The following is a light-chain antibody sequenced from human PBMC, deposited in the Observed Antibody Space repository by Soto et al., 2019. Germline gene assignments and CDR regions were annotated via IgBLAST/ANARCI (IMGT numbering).Light chain of an antibody. V-gene: IGLV2-11*01. Sequence: QSVLTQPRSVSGSPGQSVSISCTGTSSDVGVYNCVSWYQQHPGKAPQLIIYDVTQRPSGVPDRFSGSKSGNTASLSISGLQAEDEADYYCNSYTDRSTFYLFGTGPKV. CDR1: SSDVGVYNC. J-gene: IGLJ1*01. CDR3: NSYTDRSTFYL. CDR2: DVT.